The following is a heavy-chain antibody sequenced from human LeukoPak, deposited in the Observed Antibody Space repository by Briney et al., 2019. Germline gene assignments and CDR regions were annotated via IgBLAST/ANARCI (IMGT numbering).Heavy chain of an antibody. Sequence: GRSLRLTRAASGFTFRSYGIHWVRPAPGKGLAGVAVIWYDGSNKYYADSVKGRFTISRDNAKNTLYLQMNSLRAEDTAVYYCASASSHRIAAGGDYGGQGTLVTVSS. CDR3: ASASSHRIAAGGDY. CDR1: GFTFRSYG. D-gene: IGHD6-13*01. V-gene: IGHV3-33*03. CDR2: IWYDGSNK. J-gene: IGHJ4*02.